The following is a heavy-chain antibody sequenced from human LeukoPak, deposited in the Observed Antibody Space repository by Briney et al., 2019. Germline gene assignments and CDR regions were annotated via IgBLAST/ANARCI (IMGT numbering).Heavy chain of an antibody. CDR3: ARDRLAVAGTKVGYYFDY. CDR1: GFTFSSYG. J-gene: IGHJ4*02. Sequence: PGGSLRLSCAASGFTFSSYGMHWLRQAPGKGLEGVAVIWYDGSNKYYADSVKGRFTISRDNSKNTLYLQMNSLRAEDTAVYYCARDRLAVAGTKVGYYFDYWGQGTLVTVSS. CDR2: IWYDGSNK. D-gene: IGHD6-19*01. V-gene: IGHV3-33*01.